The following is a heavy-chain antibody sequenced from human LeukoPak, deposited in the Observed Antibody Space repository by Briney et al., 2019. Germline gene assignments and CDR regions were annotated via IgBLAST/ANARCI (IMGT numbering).Heavy chain of an antibody. CDR3: ARGRPSPHGFGESFYY. Sequence: GASVKVSCKASGYTFTSYEMNWVREATGQGVEWRGWMHPNSGNTGYAQKFQGRVTMTRNTSISTAYMELSSLRSEDTAVYYCARGRPSPHGFGESFYYWGQGTLVTVSS. CDR2: MHPNSGNT. CDR1: GYTFTSYE. D-gene: IGHD3-10*01. V-gene: IGHV1-8*01. J-gene: IGHJ4*02.